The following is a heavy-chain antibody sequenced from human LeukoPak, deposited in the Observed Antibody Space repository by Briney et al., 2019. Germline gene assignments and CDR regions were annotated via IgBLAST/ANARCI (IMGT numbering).Heavy chain of an antibody. V-gene: IGHV3-23*01. D-gene: IGHD6-13*01. CDR2: ISGSGGST. Sequence: PGGSLRLSCAASGFTFSSYAMSWVRQAPGKGLEGVSVISGSGGSTYYADSVKGRFTISRDNSKSTLYLQMNSLRAEDTAVYYCAKDSIAAGSGWYFDLWGRGTLATVSS. CDR1: GFTFSSYA. CDR3: AKDSIAAGSGWYFDL. J-gene: IGHJ2*01.